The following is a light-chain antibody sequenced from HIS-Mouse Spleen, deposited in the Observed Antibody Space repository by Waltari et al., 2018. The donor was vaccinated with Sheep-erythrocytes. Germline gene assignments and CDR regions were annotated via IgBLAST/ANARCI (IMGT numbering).Light chain of an antibody. CDR3: CSYAGSSTWV. V-gene: IGLV2-23*01. Sequence: QSALTQPASLSGSPGQSITISCTGTSSDVGSYNLVSWYQQHPGKAPKLMVYEGSKRASGVSNRFSGSKSGNTASLTLSGLQAEDEADYYCCSYAGSSTWVFGGGTKLTVL. CDR2: EGS. CDR1: SSDVGSYNL. J-gene: IGLJ3*02.